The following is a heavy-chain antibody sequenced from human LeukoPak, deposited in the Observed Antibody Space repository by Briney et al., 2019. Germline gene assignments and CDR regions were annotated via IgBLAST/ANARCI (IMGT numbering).Heavy chain of an antibody. V-gene: IGHV3-33*01. Sequence: PGGPLRLSCAASGFTFSSFGMHWVRQSPGKGLEWVAVIWYDGSTQVYADSVKGRFTISRDNSRNTLYLQVNSLRAEDTAVYYCARDRYSSMWSVFEYWGQGALITVSS. J-gene: IGHJ4*02. CDR1: GFTFSSFG. CDR2: IWYDGSTQ. D-gene: IGHD6-13*01. CDR3: ARDRYSSMWSVFEY.